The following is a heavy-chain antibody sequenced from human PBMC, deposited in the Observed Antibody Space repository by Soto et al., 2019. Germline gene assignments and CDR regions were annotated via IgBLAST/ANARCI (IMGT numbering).Heavy chain of an antibody. D-gene: IGHD3-10*01. Sequence: QLQLQESGPGLVKPSETLSLTCTVSGGSISTSHYYWGWIRQPPGKGLEWIGSTHYSGSTYYNPSLKSRVTIAVDTSKHQISLKLSSVTAADTAVYYCARRGVERGMDVWGQGTTVTVSS. V-gene: IGHV4-39*01. J-gene: IGHJ6*02. CDR3: ARRGVERGMDV. CDR2: THYSGST. CDR1: GGSISTSHYY.